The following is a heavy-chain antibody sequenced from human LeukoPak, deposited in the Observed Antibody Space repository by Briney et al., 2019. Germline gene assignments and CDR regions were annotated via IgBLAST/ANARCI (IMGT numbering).Heavy chain of an antibody. J-gene: IGHJ6*04. CDR2: IYHSGST. Sequence: PSETLSLTCGVSGGSISSSYWWSWVRQPPGKGLEWIGEIYHSGSTNYNPSLKSRVTISVDTSKNQFTLELSSVTAADTAKYFCARVYYDISTGYYVDVWGRGTPVTISS. D-gene: IGHD3-9*01. CDR3: ARVYYDISTGYYVDV. V-gene: IGHV4-4*02. CDR1: GGSISSSYW.